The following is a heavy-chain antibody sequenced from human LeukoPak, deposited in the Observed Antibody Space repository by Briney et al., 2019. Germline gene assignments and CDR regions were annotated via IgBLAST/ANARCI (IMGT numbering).Heavy chain of an antibody. D-gene: IGHD5-24*01. Sequence: HPGGSLRLPCTASGFTVSSNCMSWVRQAPGKGLEWVSLIYSVGDTYYADSVKGRFTISRDNSKNTLYLQMNSLRAEDTAVYYCARAPRGRDGYNPYYFDYWGQGTLVTFSS. J-gene: IGHJ4*02. CDR2: IYSVGDT. CDR1: GFTVSSNC. CDR3: ARAPRGRDGYNPYYFDY. V-gene: IGHV3-53*01.